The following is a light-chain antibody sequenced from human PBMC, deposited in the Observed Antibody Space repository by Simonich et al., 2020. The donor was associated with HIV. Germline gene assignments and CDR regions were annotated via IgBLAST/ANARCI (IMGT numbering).Light chain of an antibody. CDR1: QSVLYSSNNKNY. CDR2: WAS. Sequence: DIVMTQSPDSLAVSLGERATINCKSSQSVLYSSNNKNYLVWNQQKPGQPPKLLIYWASIRESGVPDRFSGSGSGTDFTLTISSLQAEDVAVYYCQQYYSTPTWTFGQGTKVEIK. CDR3: QQYYSTPTWT. V-gene: IGKV4-1*01. J-gene: IGKJ1*01.